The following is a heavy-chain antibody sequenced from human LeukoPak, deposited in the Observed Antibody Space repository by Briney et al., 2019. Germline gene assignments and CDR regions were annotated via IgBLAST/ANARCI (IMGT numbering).Heavy chain of an antibody. Sequence: GASVNVSCKAAGCTFSSYAISWVRQAPGQGLDLMGRIIPILGIANYAQKFQGRVTITADKSTSTAYMELRSLRSEDTAVYYCARDGRAAADLDYWREGTVVTVSS. CDR1: GCTFSSYA. CDR2: IIPILGIA. V-gene: IGHV1-69*04. D-gene: IGHD6-13*01. J-gene: IGHJ4*02. CDR3: ARDGRAAADLDY.